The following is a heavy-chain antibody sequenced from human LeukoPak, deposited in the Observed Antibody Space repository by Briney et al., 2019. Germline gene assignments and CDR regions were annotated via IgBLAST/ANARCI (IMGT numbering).Heavy chain of an antibody. J-gene: IGHJ6*03. Sequence: PGGSLRLSCAVSGFNFSDYHMNWIRQAPGRGLEWASYIISSGSIIYYADSVKGRFTISRDNARNSLYLQMNSLRAEDTAVYYCAGDPIMWSYSPTRYMDVWGKGTTVTVSS. D-gene: IGHD3-10*01. CDR3: AGDPIMWSYSPTRYMDV. V-gene: IGHV3-11*04. CDR2: IISSGSII. CDR1: GFNFSDYH.